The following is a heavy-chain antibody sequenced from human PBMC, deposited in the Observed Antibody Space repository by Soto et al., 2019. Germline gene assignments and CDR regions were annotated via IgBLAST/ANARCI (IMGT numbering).Heavy chain of an antibody. J-gene: IGHJ6*02. V-gene: IGHV3-30*18. D-gene: IGHD7-27*01. CDR2: ITYEGSQI. Sequence: GGSLRLSCAASGFTFPRFGMHWVRQAPGKGLEWVALITYEGSQIYYADAVKGRFTISRDNGDNTLSLQMDNLRTEDTATYFCAEGRGEMNWANYYGLDVWGQGTTVTVSS. CDR3: AEGRGEMNWANYYGLDV. CDR1: GFTFPRFG.